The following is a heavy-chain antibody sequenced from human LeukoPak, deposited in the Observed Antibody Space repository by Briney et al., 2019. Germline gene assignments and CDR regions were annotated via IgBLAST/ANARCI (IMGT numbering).Heavy chain of an antibody. CDR1: VFTFSTYA. J-gene: IGHJ4*02. D-gene: IGHD5-12*01. CDR2: VSGSGSST. V-gene: IGHV3-23*01. Sequence: GRSLSLYCAASVFTFSTYAMTWVRQAPGKGLEWVSGVSGSGSSTYYADPVKGRFTISRDNSNNTLYLQMNSLRADDTAVYYCAKGSLVDIVATTLFAFWGQGTLVTVSS. CDR3: AKGSLVDIVATTLFAF.